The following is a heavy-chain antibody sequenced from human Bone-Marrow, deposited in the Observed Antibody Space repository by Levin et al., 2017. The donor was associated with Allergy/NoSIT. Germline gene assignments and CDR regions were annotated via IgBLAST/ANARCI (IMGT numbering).Heavy chain of an antibody. CDR3: ARDMYYYDRSGYFSRAAFDM. CDR2: ITGSGDYR. Sequence: GGSLRLSCTASGLTSSNYVMGWVRQAPGKGLEYVSAITGSGDYRFYADSVKGRFTISKDNSKNTLFLQMNSLRAEDTALYYCARDMYYYDRSGYFSRAAFDMWGQGTMVTVSS. V-gene: IGHV3-23*01. CDR1: GLTSSNYV. D-gene: IGHD3-22*01. J-gene: IGHJ3*02.